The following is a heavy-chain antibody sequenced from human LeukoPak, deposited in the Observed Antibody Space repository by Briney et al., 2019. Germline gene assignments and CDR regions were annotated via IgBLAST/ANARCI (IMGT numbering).Heavy chain of an antibody. CDR2: IIPIFGTA. J-gene: IGHJ4*02. D-gene: IGHD5-24*01. CDR3: ARDPAGGYNYNY. Sequence: ASVKVSCKASGGTFISYAISWVRQAPGQGLEWMGGIIPIFGTANYAQKFQGRVTITTEESTSTAYMELSSLRSEDTAVYYCARDPAGGYNYNYWGQGTLVTVSS. CDR1: GGTFISYA. V-gene: IGHV1-69*05.